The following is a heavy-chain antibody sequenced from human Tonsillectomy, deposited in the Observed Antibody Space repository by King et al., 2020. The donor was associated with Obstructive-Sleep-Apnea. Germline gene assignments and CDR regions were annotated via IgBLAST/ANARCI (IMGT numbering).Heavy chain of an antibody. CDR3: ARDLMITFGGVIVSSNYYFDY. CDR2: ISSSDNTI. J-gene: IGHJ4*02. CDR1: GFTFSDYY. V-gene: IGHV3-11*01. D-gene: IGHD3-16*02. Sequence: VQLVESGGGLVKPGGSLRLSCAASGFTFSDYYMSWIRQAPGKGLEWVSYISSSDNTIYYADSVKGRFTISRDNAKNSLYLQMNSLRAEDTAVYYCARDLMITFGGVIVSSNYYFDYWGQGTLVTVSS.